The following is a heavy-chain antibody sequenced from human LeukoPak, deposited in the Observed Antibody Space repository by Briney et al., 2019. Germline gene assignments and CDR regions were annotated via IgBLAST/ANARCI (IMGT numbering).Heavy chain of an antibody. CDR3: ARVGWRYFDWLAP. J-gene: IGHJ5*02. CDR2: INHSGGT. Sequence: SETLSLTCAVSGHSISRDYSWGWIRQPPGKGLEWIGSINHSGGTYYNQSLKSRVTISRDTSKNQSSLNLNDVTAADTAVYYCARVGWRYFDWLAPWGQGTLVTVSS. CDR1: GHSISRDYS. D-gene: IGHD3-9*01. V-gene: IGHV4-38-2*01.